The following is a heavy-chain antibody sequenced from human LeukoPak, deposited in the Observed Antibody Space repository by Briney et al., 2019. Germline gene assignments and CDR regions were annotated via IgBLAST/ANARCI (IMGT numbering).Heavy chain of an antibody. CDR1: GFTFSSYG. CDR2: IRYDGSNK. V-gene: IGHV3-30*02. Sequence: QTGGSLRLSCAASGFTFSSYGMHWVRQAPGKGLEWVAFIRYDGSNKYYADSVKGRFTIPRDNSKNTLYLQMNSLRAEDTAVYYCAEVPAANYWGQGTLVTVSS. J-gene: IGHJ4*02. D-gene: IGHD2-2*01. CDR3: AEVPAANY.